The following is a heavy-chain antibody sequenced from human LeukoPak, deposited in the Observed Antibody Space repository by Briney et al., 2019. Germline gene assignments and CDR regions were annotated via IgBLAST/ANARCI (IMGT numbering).Heavy chain of an antibody. Sequence: GRSLRLSCAASGFTFSSYGMHWVRQAPGKGLEWVAVIRYDGSNKYYADSVKGRFTISRDNSKNTLYLQMNSLRAEDTAVYYCARADYQLLSPSYNWFDPWGQGTLVTVSS. CDR3: ARADYQLLSPSYNWFDP. V-gene: IGHV3-33*01. CDR2: IRYDGSNK. D-gene: IGHD2-2*01. J-gene: IGHJ5*02. CDR1: GFTFSSYG.